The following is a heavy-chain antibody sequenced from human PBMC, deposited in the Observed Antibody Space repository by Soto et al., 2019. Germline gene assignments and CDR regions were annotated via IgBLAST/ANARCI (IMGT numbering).Heavy chain of an antibody. J-gene: IGHJ4*02. CDR1: GGSFSAYY. D-gene: IGHD3-22*01. CDR2: INHSGGT. CDR3: ARGSVDTVDSSGWYEY. Sequence: SETLSLTYSVYGGSFSAYYWSWIRQPPGKGLEWIGEINHSGGTSYNPSLKSRVTISVDTSKSQFSLKLTSVTAADRAVYYCARGSVDTVDSSGWYEYWGMGTPVTVS. V-gene: IGHV4-34*01.